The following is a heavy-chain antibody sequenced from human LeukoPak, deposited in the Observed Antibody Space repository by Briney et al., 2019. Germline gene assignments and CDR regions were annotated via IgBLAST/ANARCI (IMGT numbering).Heavy chain of an antibody. CDR2: IYYSGSV. D-gene: IGHD1-26*01. V-gene: IGHV4-31*03. J-gene: IGHJ3*02. Sequence: SETLSLTCIVSGGSISSDSYFWSWIRQHPGKGLEWIGYIYYSGSVYYNPSLRSRVAISVDTSSNQFSLKLTSVTAADTAVYYCAREVIVAADTDAFDIWGQGTMVTVSS. CDR3: AREVIVAADTDAFDI. CDR1: GGSISSDSYF.